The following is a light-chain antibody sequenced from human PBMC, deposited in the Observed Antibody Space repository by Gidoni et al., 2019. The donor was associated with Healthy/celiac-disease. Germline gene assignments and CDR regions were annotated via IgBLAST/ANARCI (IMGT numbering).Light chain of an antibody. V-gene: IGKV1-5*03. CDR2: KAS. Sequence: DIQMTQSPSTLSASVGDRVTITCRASQSISSWLAWYQQKPGKAPKLLIYKASSLESGVPARFSGSGCGTEFTLTISSLQPDDFATYYCQQYNSYWTFXHXTKVXIK. CDR3: QQYNSYWT. J-gene: IGKJ1*01. CDR1: QSISSW.